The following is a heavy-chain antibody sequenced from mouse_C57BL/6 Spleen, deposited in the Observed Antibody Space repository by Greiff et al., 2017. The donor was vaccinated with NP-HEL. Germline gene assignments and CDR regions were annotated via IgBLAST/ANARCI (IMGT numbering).Heavy chain of an antibody. J-gene: IGHJ2*01. CDR3: TSLYLEGY. CDR1: GFNIKDDY. Sequence: EVQLQQSGAELVRPGASVKLSCTASGFNIKDDYMHWVKQRPEQGLEWIGWIDPENGDTEYASKFQGKATITADTSSNTAYLQLSSLTSEDTAVYYCTSLYLEGYWGQGTTLTVSS. D-gene: IGHD5-1*01. CDR2: IDPENGDT. V-gene: IGHV14-4*01.